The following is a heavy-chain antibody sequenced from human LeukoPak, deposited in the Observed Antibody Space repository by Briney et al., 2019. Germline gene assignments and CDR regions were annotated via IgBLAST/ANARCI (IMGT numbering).Heavy chain of an antibody. V-gene: IGHV1-8*01. J-gene: IGHJ4*02. CDR2: MNPNSGNT. D-gene: IGHD3-10*01. CDR3: ARALSRQYGSGSYYDN. Sequence: ASVKVSCKASGYTFTSYDINWVRQATGQGLEWMGWMNPNSGNTGYAQKFQGRVTMTRDTSISTAYMELSRLRSDDTAVYYCARALSRQYGSGSYYDNWGQGTLVTVSS. CDR1: GYTFTSYD.